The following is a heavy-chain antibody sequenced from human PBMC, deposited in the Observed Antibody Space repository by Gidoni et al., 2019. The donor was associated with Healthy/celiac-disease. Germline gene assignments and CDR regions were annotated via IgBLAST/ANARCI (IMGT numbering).Heavy chain of an antibody. J-gene: IGHJ4*02. D-gene: IGHD3-9*01. CDR2: INPSGGRT. Sequence: CKASGYTFTSYYMHWVRQAPGQGLEWMGIINPSGGRTSYEQKFQGRVTMTRDTSTSTVYMELSSLRSEDPAVYYCARGMRYFDWLQMLPFDYWGQGTLVTVSS. V-gene: IGHV1-46*01. CDR1: GYTFTSYY. CDR3: ARGMRYFDWLQMLPFDY.